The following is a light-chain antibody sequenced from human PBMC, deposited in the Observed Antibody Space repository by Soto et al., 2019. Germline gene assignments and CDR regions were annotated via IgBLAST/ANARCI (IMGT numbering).Light chain of an antibody. CDR1: QSVSSN. CDR2: GAS. V-gene: IGKV3-15*01. CDR3: QQYYNWPPGT. J-gene: IGKJ2*02. Sequence: IVMTQSPATLSVSPGERATLSCRASQSVSSNLAWYQQKPGQAPRLLIYGASTRATGIPATFSGSGSGTEFTLTISSLQSEDFAVYYCQQYYNWPPGTFGQGTKLEIK.